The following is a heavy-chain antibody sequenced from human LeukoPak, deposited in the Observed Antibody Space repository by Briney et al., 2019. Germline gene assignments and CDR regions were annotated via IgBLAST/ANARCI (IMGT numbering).Heavy chain of an antibody. Sequence: ASVKVSCKASGYTFTSYDINWVRQATGQGLEWMGWMNPNSGNTGYAQKFQGRVTMTRNTSISTAYMELSSLRSEDTAVYYCARRYYGSGSYYNGAVDIWGQGTMVTVSS. CDR3: ARRYYGSGSYYNGAVDI. J-gene: IGHJ3*02. CDR2: MNPNSGNT. D-gene: IGHD3-10*01. V-gene: IGHV1-8*01. CDR1: GYTFTSYD.